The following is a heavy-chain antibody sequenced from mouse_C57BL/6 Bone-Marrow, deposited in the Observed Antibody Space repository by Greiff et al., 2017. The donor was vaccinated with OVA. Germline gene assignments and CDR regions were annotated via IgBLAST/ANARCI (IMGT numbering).Heavy chain of an antibody. J-gene: IGHJ2*01. D-gene: IGHD4-1*01. CDR1: GYTFTSYW. Sequence: QVQLQQPGAELVRPGTSVKLSCKASGYTFTSYWMHWVKQRPGQGLEWIGVIDPSDSYTNYNQKFKGKATLTVDTSSSTAYMQLSSLTSVDSAVYYCARSAGMGYYFDYWGQGTTLTVSS. V-gene: IGHV1-59*01. CDR2: IDPSDSYT. CDR3: ARSAGMGYYFDY.